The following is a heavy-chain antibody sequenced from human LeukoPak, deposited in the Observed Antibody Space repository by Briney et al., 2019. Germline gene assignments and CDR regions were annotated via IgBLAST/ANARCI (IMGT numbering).Heavy chain of an antibody. CDR2: ISSSGSTI. V-gene: IGHV3-48*03. CDR3: AKASSYGSMSYDFDS. D-gene: IGHD3-10*01. CDR1: GFTFSSYE. Sequence: GGSLRLSCAASGFTFSSYEMNWVRQAPGKGLEWVSYISSSGSTIYYADSVKGRFTISRDNSKSTLYPQLSSLRTEDMAVYYCAKASSYGSMSYDFDSWGQGTLVTVSS. J-gene: IGHJ4*02.